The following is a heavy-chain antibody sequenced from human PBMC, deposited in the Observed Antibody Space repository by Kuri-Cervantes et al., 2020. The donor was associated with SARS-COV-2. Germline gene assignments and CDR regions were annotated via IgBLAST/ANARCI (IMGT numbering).Heavy chain of an antibody. CDR1: GFTFSNAW. D-gene: IGHD3-3*01. J-gene: IGHJ4*02. CDR3: ASYDDYNYYFDY. Sequence: GESLKISCAASGFTFSNAWMSWVRQAPGKGLEWVSAISGSGGSTYYADSVKGRFTISRDNSKNTLYLQMNSLRAEDTAVYYCASYDDYNYYFDYWGQGTLVTVSS. CDR2: ISGSGGST. V-gene: IGHV3-23*01.